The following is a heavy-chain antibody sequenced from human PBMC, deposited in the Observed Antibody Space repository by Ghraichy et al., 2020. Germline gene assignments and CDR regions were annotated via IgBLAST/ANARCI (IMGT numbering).Heavy chain of an antibody. CDR3: ARGYYDFWSGYSIPSRYYYYYYGMDV. Sequence: SETLSLTCAVYGGSFSGYYWSWIRQPPGKGLEWIGEINHSGSTNYNPSLKSRVTISVDTSKNQFSLKLSSVTAADTAVYYCARGYYDFWSGYSIPSRYYYYYYGMDVWGQGTTVTVSS. V-gene: IGHV4-34*01. J-gene: IGHJ6*02. CDR1: GGSFSGYY. D-gene: IGHD3-3*01. CDR2: INHSGST.